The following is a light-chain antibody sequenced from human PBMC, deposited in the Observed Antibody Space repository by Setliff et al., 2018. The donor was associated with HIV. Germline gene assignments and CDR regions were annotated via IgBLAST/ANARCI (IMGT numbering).Light chain of an antibody. CDR1: SSDVGGYSY. CDR2: EVR. J-gene: IGLJ1*01. V-gene: IGLV2-14*01. CDR3: SSYTSSSTPYV. Sequence: QSVLTQPASVSGSPGQSITISCTGTSSDVGGYSYVSWYQQHPGKAPKLIIFEVRNRPSGVSNRFSGSKSGSTASLTISGLQAEDEADYYCSSYTSSSTPYVFGTGTKVTVL.